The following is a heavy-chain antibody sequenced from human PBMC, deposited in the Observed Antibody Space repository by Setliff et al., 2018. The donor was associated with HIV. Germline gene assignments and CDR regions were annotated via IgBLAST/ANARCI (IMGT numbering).Heavy chain of an antibody. CDR1: GFTFSRYW. CDR2: IKQDGSEK. CDR3: LRERNFWSRSPG. J-gene: IGHJ4*02. D-gene: IGHD3-3*01. Sequence: GGSLRLSCTASGFTFSRYWMSWVRQAPGKGLEWVANIKQDGSEKYYVDSVKGRFTISRDNAKNSLSLQMDSLRAEDTAVYYCLRERNFWSRSPGWGQGTLVTVSS. V-gene: IGHV3-7*04.